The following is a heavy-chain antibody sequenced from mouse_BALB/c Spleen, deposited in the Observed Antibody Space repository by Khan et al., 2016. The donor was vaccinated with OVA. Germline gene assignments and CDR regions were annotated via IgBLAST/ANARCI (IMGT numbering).Heavy chain of an antibody. CDR3: ARYYGNDGWYFDV. CDR2: IWTGGST. J-gene: IGHJ1*01. CDR1: GFSLTSYG. V-gene: IGHV2-9*02. Sequence: QVQLKESGPGLVAPSQSLSITCTVSGFSLTSYGVHWVRQPPGKGLEWLGVIWTGGSTNYNSAPMSRLSISKDNSKSQVFLKMNSLQTDATAMYYCARYYGNDGWYFDVWGAGTTVTVSS. D-gene: IGHD2-2*01.